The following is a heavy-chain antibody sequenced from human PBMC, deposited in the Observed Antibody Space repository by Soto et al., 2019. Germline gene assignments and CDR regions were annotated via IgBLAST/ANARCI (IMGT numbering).Heavy chain of an antibody. D-gene: IGHD1-26*01. CDR3: ARDKVRPQLGGSYYSLLDV. J-gene: IGHJ6*02. CDR2: IMPVFPRP. CDR1: GGTFRTSA. V-gene: IGHV1-69*12. Sequence: QVQLVQSGAEVKKPGSSVKVSCKASGGTFRTSAISWVRQAPGQGLEWVGGIMPVFPRPKYAQNFRGRVTTTADESTSTAYMELNSLRSDDTAVYYCARDKVRPQLGGSYYSLLDVWGQGPAVPVSS.